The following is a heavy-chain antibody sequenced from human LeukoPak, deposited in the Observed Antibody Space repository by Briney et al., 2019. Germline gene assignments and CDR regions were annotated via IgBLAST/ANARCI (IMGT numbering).Heavy chain of an antibody. J-gene: IGHJ4*02. CDR2: ISGSNPGT. D-gene: IGHD2-8*02. CDR1: GFTFSTYA. CDR3: AKASLGHCTGAFCYHFDS. V-gene: IGHV3-23*01. Sequence: GGFLRLSCAASGFTFSTYAMSWVRQSPGRRLEWVAAISGSNPGTYHADSVKGRFTISRDNSKNTLHLQMRSLRAEDSAIYYCAKASLGHCTGAFCYHFDSWGQGTLVTVSS.